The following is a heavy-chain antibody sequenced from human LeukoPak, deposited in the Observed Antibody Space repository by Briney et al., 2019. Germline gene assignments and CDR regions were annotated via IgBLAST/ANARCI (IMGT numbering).Heavy chain of an antibody. J-gene: IGHJ4*02. CDR3: ARDPEGEYYGSGSGIFDY. D-gene: IGHD3-10*01. Sequence: GGSLRLSCAASGFTFSDYYMSWIRQAPGKGLEWVSYISSSGSTIYYADSVKGRFTISRDNAKNSLYLQMNSMRAEDTAVYYCARDPEGEYYGSGSGIFDYWGQGTLVTVSS. V-gene: IGHV3-11*01. CDR2: ISSSGSTI. CDR1: GFTFSDYY.